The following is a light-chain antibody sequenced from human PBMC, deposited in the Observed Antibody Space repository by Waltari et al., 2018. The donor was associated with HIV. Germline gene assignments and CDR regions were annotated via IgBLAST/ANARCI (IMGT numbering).Light chain of an antibody. CDR1: SSDIGYYDS. J-gene: IGLJ1*01. V-gene: IGLV2-14*01. CDR3: SSHTTGSTLYV. CDR2: EFN. Sequence: QSALTQPASVSGSPGQSITISCTGTSSDIGYYDSVSWYQQLPGKAPKLMVYEFNNRPSGISSRFAGSTSGNTASLSISGLQSEDEADYYCSSHTTGSTLYVCVTGTKFT.